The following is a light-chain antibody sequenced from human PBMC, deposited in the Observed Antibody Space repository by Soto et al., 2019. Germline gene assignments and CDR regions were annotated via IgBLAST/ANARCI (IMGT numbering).Light chain of an antibody. CDR2: DAS. J-gene: IGKJ1*01. Sequence: DIQMTQSPSTLSGSVGDRVTITCRASQTISSWLAWYQQKPGKAPKLLIYDASSLETGVPSRFSGSRSGTEFTLTISSLQPEDFATYYCQQYRTFGQGTKVDI. CDR3: QQYRT. CDR1: QTISSW. V-gene: IGKV1-5*01.